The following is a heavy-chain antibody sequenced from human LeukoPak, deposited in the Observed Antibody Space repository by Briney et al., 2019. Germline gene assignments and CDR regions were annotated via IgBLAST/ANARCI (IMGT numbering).Heavy chain of an antibody. CDR1: GFTFSSYA. CDR2: ISGSGGST. V-gene: IGHV3-23*01. J-gene: IGHJ3*02. CDR3: AKDPTYYYDSSGYLKLNDAFDI. D-gene: IGHD3-22*01. Sequence: GGSLRLSCAASGFTFSSYAMSWVRQAPGKGLEWVSAISGSGGSTYYADSVKGRFTISRDNSKNTLYLQMNSLRAEDTAVYYCAKDPTYYYDSSGYLKLNDAFDIWGQGTMVTVSS.